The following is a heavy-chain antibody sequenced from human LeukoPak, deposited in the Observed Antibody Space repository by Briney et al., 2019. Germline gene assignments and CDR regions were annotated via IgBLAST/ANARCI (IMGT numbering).Heavy chain of an antibody. Sequence: GGSLRLSCAASGFTFDDYAMHWVRQAPGKGLEWVSLISGDGGSTYYADSVKGRFTFSRDNSKNSLYLQMNSLRTEDTALYYSVKDVLHYGSGNIHPWGKGTLVTVSS. J-gene: IGHJ5*02. V-gene: IGHV3-43*02. CDR1: GFTFDDYA. D-gene: IGHD3-10*01. CDR3: VKDVLHYGSGNIHP. CDR2: ISGDGGST.